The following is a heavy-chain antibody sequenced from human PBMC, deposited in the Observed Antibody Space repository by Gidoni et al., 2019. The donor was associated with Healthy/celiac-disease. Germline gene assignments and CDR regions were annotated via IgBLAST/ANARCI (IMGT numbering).Heavy chain of an antibody. CDR2: ISSSSSYI. D-gene: IGHD5-18*01. Sequence: EVQLVESGGGLVKPGGSLRLSCAASGFTFSSYSMNWVRQAPGKGLEWVSSISSSSSYIYYADSVKGRFTISRDNAKNSLYLQMNSLRAEDTAVYYCARDVPLPGASYGYYYYYGMDVWGQGTTVTVSS. CDR3: ARDVPLPGASYGYYYYYGMDV. J-gene: IGHJ6*02. V-gene: IGHV3-21*01. CDR1: GFTFSSYS.